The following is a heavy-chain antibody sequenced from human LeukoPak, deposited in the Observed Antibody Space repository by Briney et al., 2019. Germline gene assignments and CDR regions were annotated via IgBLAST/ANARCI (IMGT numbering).Heavy chain of an antibody. V-gene: IGHV1-2*02. CDR1: GYTFTGYY. Sequence: ASVKVSCKASGYTFTGYYMHWVRQAPGQGLEWMGWINPNSSGTNYAQKFQGRVTMTRDTSISTAYMELSRLRSDDTAVYYCARFYSSSSHDAFDIWGQGTMVTVSS. J-gene: IGHJ3*02. CDR2: INPNSSGT. CDR3: ARFYSSSSHDAFDI. D-gene: IGHD6-13*01.